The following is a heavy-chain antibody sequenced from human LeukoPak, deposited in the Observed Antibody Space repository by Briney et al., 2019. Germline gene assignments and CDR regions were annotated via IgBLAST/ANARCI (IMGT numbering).Heavy chain of an antibody. J-gene: IGHJ3*02. D-gene: IGHD2-2*01. V-gene: IGHV1-2*02. CDR2: INPNSGGT. CDR3: ARMPDRDAFDI. CDR1: GYTFTGYY. Sequence: ASVKVSCKASGYTFTGYYMHWVRQAPGQGLEWMGWINPNSGGTNYAQKFQGGVTMTRDTSVSTAYVELSRLRSDDTAVYYCARMPDRDAFDIWGQGTMVTVSS.